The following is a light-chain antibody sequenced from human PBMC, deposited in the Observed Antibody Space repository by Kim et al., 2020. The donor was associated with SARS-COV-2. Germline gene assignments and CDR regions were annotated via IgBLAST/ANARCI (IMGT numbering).Light chain of an antibody. CDR1: QRVSSGHSAWYQPGRAPY. Sequence: ELVLTQSPGTLSLSPGETATLSCRANQRVSSGHSAWYQPGRAPYLAWYQQKPGQSPRLLIYGASTRATGIPDRFSGSGSWTDFTLTISRLEPEDFAMYYCHQYGFNSTFGQGTKVDIK. CDR2: GAS. J-gene: IGKJ1*01. V-gene: IGKV3-20*01. CDR3: HQYGFNST.